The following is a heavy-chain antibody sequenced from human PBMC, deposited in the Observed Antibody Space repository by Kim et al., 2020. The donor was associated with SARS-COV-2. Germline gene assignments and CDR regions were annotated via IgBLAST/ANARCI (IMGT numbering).Heavy chain of an antibody. D-gene: IGHD2-15*01. CDR3: ASGDCSGGSCYFVY. J-gene: IGHJ4*02. Sequence: ADSVKGRFTISRDNANNLLYLQISSLRVEDTAVYYCASGDCSGGSCYFVYWGQGTLVTVSS. V-gene: IGHV3-48*03.